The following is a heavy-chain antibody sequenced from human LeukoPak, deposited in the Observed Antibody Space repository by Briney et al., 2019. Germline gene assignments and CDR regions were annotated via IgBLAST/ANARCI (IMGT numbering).Heavy chain of an antibody. V-gene: IGHV1-69*05. Sequence: GSSVKVSCKASAGTFSSYAISWVRQSPGQGLEWMGGIIPIFGTANYAQKFQGRVTITTDESTSTAYMELSSLRSEDTAVYYCATEVAAAGNFDYWGQGTLVTVSS. D-gene: IGHD6-13*01. CDR1: AGTFSSYA. J-gene: IGHJ4*02. CDR2: IIPIFGTA. CDR3: ATEVAAAGNFDY.